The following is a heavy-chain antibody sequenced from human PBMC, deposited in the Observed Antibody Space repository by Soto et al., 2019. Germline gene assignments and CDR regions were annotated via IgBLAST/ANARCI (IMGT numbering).Heavy chain of an antibody. J-gene: IGHJ4*02. D-gene: IGHD2-15*01. CDR1: GGSFSGCY. CDR2: INHSGST. CDR3: ARKDCSGGSCYAPVDY. Sequence: SETLSLTCAVYGGSFSGCYWSWIRQPPGKGLEWIGEINHSGSTNYNPSLKSRVTISVDTSKNQFSLKLSSVTAADTAVYYCARKDCSGGSCYAPVDYWGQGTLVTVSS. V-gene: IGHV4-34*01.